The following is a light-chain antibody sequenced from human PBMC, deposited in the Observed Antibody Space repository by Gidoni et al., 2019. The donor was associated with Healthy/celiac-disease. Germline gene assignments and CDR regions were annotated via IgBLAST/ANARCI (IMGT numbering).Light chain of an antibody. Sequence: DIQMTQSPSSLSASVGDIVTITCRASQSISSYLNWYQQKPGKAPKLLIYAASSLQSGVPSRFSGSGSGTDFTLTISSLQPEDFATYYCQQSYSPALTFXGXTKVXIK. CDR3: QQSYSPALT. CDR1: QSISSY. J-gene: IGKJ4*01. V-gene: IGKV1-39*01. CDR2: AAS.